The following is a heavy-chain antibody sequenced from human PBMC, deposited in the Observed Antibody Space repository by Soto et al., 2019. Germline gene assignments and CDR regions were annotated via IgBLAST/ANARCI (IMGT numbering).Heavy chain of an antibody. CDR3: VRSWAQFDF. V-gene: IGHV3-23*01. CDR2: SVTSGATT. CDR1: EFTFSNYA. J-gene: IGHJ4*02. Sequence: GGSLRHSCTASEFTFSNYAMNRVRQATGKGLEWVSTSVTSGATTYYADSVKARFTISRDNSNNTVPLPMNSLRAADTAVYYCVRSWAQFDFWGQGTLVTVSS.